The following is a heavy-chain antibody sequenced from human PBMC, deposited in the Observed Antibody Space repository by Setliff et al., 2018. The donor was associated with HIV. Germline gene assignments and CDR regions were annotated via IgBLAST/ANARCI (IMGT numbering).Heavy chain of an antibody. CDR2: IIPIFGTA. J-gene: IGHJ4*02. D-gene: IGHD3-10*01. CDR3: ARTREMVRGVITPAFDY. Sequence: SVKVSCKASGGTFSSYTINWVRQAPGQGLEWMRGIIPIFGTANYAQKFQGRVTITTDESTSTAYMELSSLRSEDTALYYCARTREMVRGVITPAFDYWGLGTLVTVSS. CDR1: GGTFSSYT. V-gene: IGHV1-69*05.